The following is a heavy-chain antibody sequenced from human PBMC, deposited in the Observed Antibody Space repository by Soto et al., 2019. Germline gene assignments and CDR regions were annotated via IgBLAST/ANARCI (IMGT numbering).Heavy chain of an antibody. Sequence: QVQLQESGPGLVKPSETLSLTCSVSGGSISSGYWTWIRQPPGKGLEWIGYIYYGGSINYNPSLKSRVIITVDTAKTQFSLRLSSVSAADTAVYYCTGAYYDVSGYSLDPWGQGTSVTVSS. CDR2: IYYGGSI. CDR1: GGSISSGY. J-gene: IGHJ5*02. D-gene: IGHD3-22*01. CDR3: TGAYYDVSGYSLDP. V-gene: IGHV4-59*01.